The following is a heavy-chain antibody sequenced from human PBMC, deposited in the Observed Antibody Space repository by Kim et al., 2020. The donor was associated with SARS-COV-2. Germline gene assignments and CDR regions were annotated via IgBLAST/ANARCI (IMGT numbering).Heavy chain of an antibody. CDR3: AKEPSPHRGPTMVRGGLFDY. CDR2: ISGSGGST. V-gene: IGHV3-23*01. Sequence: GGSLRLSCAASGFTFSSYAMSWVRQAPGKGLEWVSAISGSGGSTYYADSVKGRFTISRDNSKNTLYLQMNSLRAEDTAVYYCAKEPSPHRGPTMVRGGLFDYWGQGTLVTVSS. CDR1: GFTFSSYA. J-gene: IGHJ4*02. D-gene: IGHD3-10*01.